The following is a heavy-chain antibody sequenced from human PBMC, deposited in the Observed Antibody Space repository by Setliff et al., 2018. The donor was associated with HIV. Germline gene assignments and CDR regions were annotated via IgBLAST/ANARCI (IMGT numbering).Heavy chain of an antibody. CDR3: AKDYCGGDCYSGRGYYFDY. V-gene: IGHV3-23*01. Sequence: GGSLRLSCAASGFTFSSYGMSWVRQAPGTGLEWVSGISGSGGSTYYADSVKGRFTISRDNSKDTLYLRMNSLRGEDTATYYCAKDYCGGDCYSGRGYYFDYWGQGTLVTVSS. D-gene: IGHD2-21*02. CDR2: ISGSGGST. J-gene: IGHJ4*02. CDR1: GFTFSSYG.